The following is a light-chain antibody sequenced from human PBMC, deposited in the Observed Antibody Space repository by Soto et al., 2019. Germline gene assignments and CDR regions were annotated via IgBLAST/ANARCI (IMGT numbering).Light chain of an antibody. CDR1: SSNIGAGYD. Sequence: QSVLTQPLSVSGAPGQRVTISCTGSSSNIGAGYDVHWYQHLPGTAPKLLIYGNSIRPSGVPDRFSGSKSGTSASLAITGLQAEDEADYYCQSYDISRSGFVIFGGGTKLTVL. V-gene: IGLV1-40*01. J-gene: IGLJ2*01. CDR2: GNS. CDR3: QSYDISRSGFVI.